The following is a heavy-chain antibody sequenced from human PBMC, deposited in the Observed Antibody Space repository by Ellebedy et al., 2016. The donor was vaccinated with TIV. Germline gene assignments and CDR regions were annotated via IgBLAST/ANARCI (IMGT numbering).Heavy chain of an antibody. Sequence: SETLSLXCTVSGGSISSGGYSWSWIRQHPGKGLEWIGYIYYSGSTYYNPSLKSRVTISVDTSKNQFSLKLSSVTAADTAVYYCARATGPYCSGGSCSYYYGMDVWGQGTTVTVSS. V-gene: IGHV4-31*03. CDR1: GGSISSGGYS. D-gene: IGHD2-15*01. CDR2: IYYSGST. CDR3: ARATGPYCSGGSCSYYYGMDV. J-gene: IGHJ6*02.